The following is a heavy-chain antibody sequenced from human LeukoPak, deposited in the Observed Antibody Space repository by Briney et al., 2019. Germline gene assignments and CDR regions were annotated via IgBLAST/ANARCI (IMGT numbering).Heavy chain of an antibody. D-gene: IGHD2-2*01. Sequence: SETLSLTCAVYVGSFSGYYWSWIRQPPGKGREGVGEINHSGSTNYNPSLKSRVTISVDTSKNQFSLKLSSVTAAGTAVYYCARGREELVVPAYYFDYWGQGTLVTVSS. V-gene: IGHV4-34*01. J-gene: IGHJ4*02. CDR3: ARGREELVVPAYYFDY. CDR1: VGSFSGYY. CDR2: INHSGST.